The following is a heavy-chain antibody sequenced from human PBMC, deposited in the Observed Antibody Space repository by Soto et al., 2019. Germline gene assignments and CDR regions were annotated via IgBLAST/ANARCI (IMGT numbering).Heavy chain of an antibody. Sequence: PLESLKISCKGSGYSFTSYWIGWVRQMPGKGLEWMGIIYPGDSDTRYSPSSQGQVTISADKSISTAYLQWSSLKASDTAMYCCARHSSAVAAYWGQGTLVTVSS. D-gene: IGHD6-13*01. CDR2: IYPGDSDT. V-gene: IGHV5-51*01. CDR1: GYSFTSYW. CDR3: ARHSSAVAAY. J-gene: IGHJ4*02.